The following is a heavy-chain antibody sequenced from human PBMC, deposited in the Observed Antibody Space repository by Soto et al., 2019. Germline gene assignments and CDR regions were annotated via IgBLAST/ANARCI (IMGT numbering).Heavy chain of an antibody. CDR1: GGSISSDY. D-gene: IGHD1-7*01. J-gene: IGHJ6*02. CDR3: AREGLTGTIGLYYYYGMDV. Sequence: QVQLQESGPGLVKPSETLSLTCTVSGGSISSDYWSWIRQPPGKGLEWIGYIYYSGSTNYNPSLKSRVTISVDTSKNQFSLKLSSVTAADTAVYYCAREGLTGTIGLYYYYGMDVWGQATTVNVSS. V-gene: IGHV4-59*01. CDR2: IYYSGST.